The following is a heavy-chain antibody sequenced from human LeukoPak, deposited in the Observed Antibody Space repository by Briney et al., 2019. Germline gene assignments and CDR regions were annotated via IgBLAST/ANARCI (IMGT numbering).Heavy chain of an antibody. J-gene: IGHJ4*02. Sequence: SSETLSLTCTVSGGSISSSSYYWGWIRQPPGKGLEWIGSIYYSGSTYYNPSLKSRVTISVDTSKNQFSLKLSSVTAADTAVYYCARALDYYPTEYYFDYWGQGTLVTVSS. D-gene: IGHD3-10*01. CDR1: GGSISSSSYY. CDR3: ARALDYYPTEYYFDY. V-gene: IGHV4-39*07. CDR2: IYYSGST.